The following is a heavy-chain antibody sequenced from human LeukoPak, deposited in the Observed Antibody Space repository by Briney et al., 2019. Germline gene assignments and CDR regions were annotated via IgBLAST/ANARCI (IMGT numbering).Heavy chain of an antibody. V-gene: IGHV3-11*03. CDR2: ISGSGSYT. J-gene: IGHJ3*01. Sequence: GGSLRLSCAASGFTFSDYYMSWIRQAPGKGLDWVSYISGSGSYTNYADSVKGRFTISRDNAKNSLYLQMNSLRAEDTAVYFCARVYYYDSRSYIEDLWGQGTMVTVSS. CDR3: ARVYYYDSRSYIEDL. CDR1: GFTFSDYY. D-gene: IGHD3-10*01.